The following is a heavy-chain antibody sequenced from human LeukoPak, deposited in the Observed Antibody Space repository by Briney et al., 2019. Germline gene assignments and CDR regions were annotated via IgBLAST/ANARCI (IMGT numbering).Heavy chain of an antibody. V-gene: IGHV4-59*01. Sequence: SETLSLTCTVSGGSISSYYWSWIRQPPGKGLEWIGYIYYSGSTNYNPSLKSRVTISVDTSKNQCSLKLSSVTAADKAVYYCARVPFYYYGSGRYFDYWGQGTLGTVSS. D-gene: IGHD3-10*01. CDR2: IYYSGST. CDR3: ARVPFYYYGSGRYFDY. CDR1: GGSISSYY. J-gene: IGHJ4*02.